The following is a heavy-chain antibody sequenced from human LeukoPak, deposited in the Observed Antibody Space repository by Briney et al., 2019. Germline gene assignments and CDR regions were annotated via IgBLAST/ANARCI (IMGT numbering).Heavy chain of an antibody. CDR3: ARGDRAASGYDS. V-gene: IGHV3-66*01. CDR2: IYSSGRT. D-gene: IGHD3-22*01. CDR1: RXIVSSNY. J-gene: IGHJ4*02. Sequence: GGSLRLSCAASRXIVSSNYLNWVRQAPGKGREWVSVIYSSGRTYYADSVKGRFAISRDNSKNTLYLQMNSLRAEDTAVYYCARGDRAASGYDSWGQGTLVTVSS.